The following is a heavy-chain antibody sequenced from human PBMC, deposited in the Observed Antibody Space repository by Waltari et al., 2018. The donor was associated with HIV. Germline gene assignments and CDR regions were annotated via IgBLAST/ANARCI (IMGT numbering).Heavy chain of an antibody. D-gene: IGHD4-17*01. CDR1: GFTFSSYW. Sequence: EVQLVESGGGLVQPGGSLRLSCAASGFTFSSYWLHWFGQAPGKGLVWVSRINSDGSSTSYADSVKGRFTISRDNAKNTLYLQMNSLRAEDTAVYYCARDRGLRWSRAVGAFDIWGQGTMVTVSS. V-gene: IGHV3-74*01. CDR2: INSDGSST. CDR3: ARDRGLRWSRAVGAFDI. J-gene: IGHJ3*02.